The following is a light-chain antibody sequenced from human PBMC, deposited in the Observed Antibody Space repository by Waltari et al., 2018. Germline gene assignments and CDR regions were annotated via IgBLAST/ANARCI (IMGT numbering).Light chain of an antibody. V-gene: IGKV1-39*01. J-gene: IGKJ1*01. CDR2: TAS. CDR1: QSISGY. CDR3: QQSYSTPRT. Sequence: DIQMTQSPSSLSASVGDRVTITCRASQSISGYLNWYQQKPGKAPNLLIYTASTLQSGVPFRFSGSGSGTDFTLTISSLQPEDFATYYCQQSYSTPRTFGQGTKVEIK.